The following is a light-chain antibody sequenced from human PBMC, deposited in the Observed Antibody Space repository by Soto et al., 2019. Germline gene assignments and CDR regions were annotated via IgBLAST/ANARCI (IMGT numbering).Light chain of an antibody. CDR2: AS. CDR1: QSVSDIY. CDR3: QHYGTSAL. V-gene: IGKV3-20*01. Sequence: EIVLTQSPGTLSLSPGERATLSCRASQSVSDIYLACYQQKPGQAPSLLTYASNRATGIPDRFSGSGSGTDFTLTISRLEPEDFAVYYCQHYGTSALFGPGTKVEIK. J-gene: IGKJ3*01.